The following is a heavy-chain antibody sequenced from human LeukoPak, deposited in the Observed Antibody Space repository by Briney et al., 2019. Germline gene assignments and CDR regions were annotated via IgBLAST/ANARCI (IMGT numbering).Heavy chain of an antibody. CDR3: GGGMGMELDY. V-gene: IGHV1-69*06. Sequence: GASVTLCFTASACTFTIYAISLVRQAPAQGLELMGGIIPIFGTANYSQKFQVRVTITADKSTSTAYMELSSLRSEDTGVYYCGGGMGMELDYWGQGTLVTVSS. CDR1: ACTFTIYA. CDR2: IIPIFGTA. J-gene: IGHJ4*02. D-gene: IGHD1-7*01.